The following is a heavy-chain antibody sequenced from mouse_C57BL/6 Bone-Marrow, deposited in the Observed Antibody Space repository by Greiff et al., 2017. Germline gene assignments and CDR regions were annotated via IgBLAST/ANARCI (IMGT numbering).Heavy chain of an antibody. CDR2: INPNYGTT. D-gene: IGHD2-4*01. CDR1: GYSFTDSN. CDR3: ARCYDYDYAMDY. Sequence: LQESGPELVKPGASVKISCKASGYSFTDSNMNWVKQSNGKSLEWIGVINPNYGTTRYNQKFKGKATLTVDQSASTAYMQLNILTSEDSAVYYGARCYDYDYAMDYWGQGTSVTVSS. V-gene: IGHV1-39*01. J-gene: IGHJ4*01.